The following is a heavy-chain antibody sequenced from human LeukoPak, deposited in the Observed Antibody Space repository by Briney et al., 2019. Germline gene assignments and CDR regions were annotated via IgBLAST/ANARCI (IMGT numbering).Heavy chain of an antibody. J-gene: IGHJ4*02. CDR3: AKDEGDIVVVVAASPFDY. CDR1: GFTFSIYG. V-gene: IGHV3-23*01. Sequence: GGSLRLSCAASGFTFSIYGMHWVRQAPGKGLEWVSAISGSGGSTYYADSVKGRFTISRDNSKNTLYLQMNSLRAEDTAVYYRAKDEGDIVVVVAASPFDYWGQGTLVTVSS. CDR2: ISGSGGST. D-gene: IGHD2-15*01.